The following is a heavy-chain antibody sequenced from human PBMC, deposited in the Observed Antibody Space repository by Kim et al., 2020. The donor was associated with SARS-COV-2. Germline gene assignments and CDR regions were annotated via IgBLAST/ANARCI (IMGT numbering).Heavy chain of an antibody. D-gene: IGHD1-26*01. V-gene: IGHV4-34*01. CDR2: INHSGST. J-gene: IGHJ4*02. CDR3: ARPAVVGATYFDY. CDR1: GGSFSGYY. Sequence: SETLSLTCAVYGGSFSGYYWSWIRQPPGKGLEWIGEINHSGSTNYNPSLKSRVTISVDTSKNQFSLKLSSVTAADTAVYYCARPAVVGATYFDYWGQGTLVTVSS.